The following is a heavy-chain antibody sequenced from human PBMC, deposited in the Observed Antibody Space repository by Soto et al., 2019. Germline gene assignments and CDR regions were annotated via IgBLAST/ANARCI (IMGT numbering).Heavy chain of an antibody. CDR2: ISGTGGST. CDR3: AKDRMYFYGSGSFCFDY. CDR1: GFTFSAHA. D-gene: IGHD3-10*01. V-gene: IGHV3-23*01. J-gene: IGHJ4*02. Sequence: GGSLRLSCAASGFTFSAHAMSWVRQAPGKGLEWVSGISGTGGSTYYADSVKGRFTMSRDNYKNTQYLQMNSLRAEDTAVYYCAKDRMYFYGSGSFCFDYWGRGTLVTVSS.